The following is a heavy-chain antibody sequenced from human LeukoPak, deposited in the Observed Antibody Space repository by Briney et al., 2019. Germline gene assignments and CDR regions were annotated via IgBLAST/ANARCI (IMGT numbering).Heavy chain of an antibody. Sequence: GASVKVSCKASGFTFTSSAVQWVRQARGQRLEWIGWIVVGSGNTNYAQKFKERVTITRDMSTSTAYMELSSLRSEDTAVYYCAADRRARGYSYGYRYYYYMDVWGKGTTVTVSS. CDR2: IVVGSGNT. J-gene: IGHJ6*03. D-gene: IGHD5-18*01. CDR1: GFTFTSSA. CDR3: AADRRARGYSYGYRYYYYMDV. V-gene: IGHV1-58*01.